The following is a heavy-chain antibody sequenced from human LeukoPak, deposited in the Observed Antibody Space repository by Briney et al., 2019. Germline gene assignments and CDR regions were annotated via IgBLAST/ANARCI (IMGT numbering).Heavy chain of an antibody. CDR1: GGTFSSYA. V-gene: IGHV1-69*04. CDR3: ARDRSTVTTFY. J-gene: IGHJ4*02. D-gene: IGHD4-17*01. Sequence: SVKVSCKASGGTFSSYAISWVRQAPGQGLEWMGRIIPILGIANYAQKFQGRVTITADKSTSTAYMELSSLRSEDRAVYYCARDRSTVTTFYWGQGTLVTVSS. CDR2: IIPILGIA.